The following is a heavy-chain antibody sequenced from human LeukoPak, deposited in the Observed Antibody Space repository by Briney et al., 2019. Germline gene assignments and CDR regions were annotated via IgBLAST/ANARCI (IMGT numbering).Heavy chain of an antibody. CDR3: ARGSVVGISPSPLVHSYYYMDV. CDR2: VSGSGGST. CDR1: AFFFSSYA. D-gene: IGHD2-15*01. Sequence: GGSLRLSCAASAFFFSSYAMSWVRQAPGEGLEWVSAVSGSGGSTNYADSVKGRFTISRDHCQNALYLHMNSLRDEAAAVYYCARGSVVGISPSPLVHSYYYMDVWGKGPTVTVSS. J-gene: IGHJ6*03. V-gene: IGHV3-23*01.